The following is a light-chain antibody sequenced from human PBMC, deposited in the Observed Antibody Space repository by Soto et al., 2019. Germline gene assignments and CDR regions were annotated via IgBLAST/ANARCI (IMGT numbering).Light chain of an antibody. CDR2: KAS. J-gene: IGKJ1*01. Sequence: DIQMTQSPSTLSASVGDRVTITCRASQSISSWLAWYQQKPGKAPKLLIYKASSLESGVPSRFSGSGVGADFTLTISSLQPEDFAAYYCQQSYSTPWAFGQGTKVDI. V-gene: IGKV1-5*03. CDR1: QSISSW. CDR3: QQSYSTPWA.